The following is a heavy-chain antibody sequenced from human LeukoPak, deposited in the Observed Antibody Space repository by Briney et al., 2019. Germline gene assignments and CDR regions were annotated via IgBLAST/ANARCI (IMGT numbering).Heavy chain of an antibody. J-gene: IGHJ3*02. V-gene: IGHV3-48*03. CDR1: GFTFSSYE. Sequence: GGSLRLSCAASGFTFSSYEMNCVRQAPGKGLEGVSYISSSGSTIYYADSVKGRFTISRDNAKNSLYLQMNSLRAEDTAVYYCARVEQWLVHGAFDIWGQGTMVTVSS. CDR3: ARVEQWLVHGAFDI. D-gene: IGHD6-19*01. CDR2: ISSSGSTI.